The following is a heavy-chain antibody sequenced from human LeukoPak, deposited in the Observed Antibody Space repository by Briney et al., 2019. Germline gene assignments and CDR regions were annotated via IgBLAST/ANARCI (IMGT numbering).Heavy chain of an antibody. CDR3: ARDGARGSSWALTYYYYYGMDV. CDR1: GFTFSSYA. CDR2: ISGSGGST. D-gene: IGHD6-13*01. J-gene: IGHJ6*02. V-gene: IGHV3-23*01. Sequence: GGSLRLSCAASGFTFSSYAMSWVRQAPGKGLEWVSAISGSGGSTYYADSVKGRFTISRDNSKNTLYLQMNSLRAEDTAVYYCARDGARGSSWALTYYYYYGMDVWGQGTTVTVSS.